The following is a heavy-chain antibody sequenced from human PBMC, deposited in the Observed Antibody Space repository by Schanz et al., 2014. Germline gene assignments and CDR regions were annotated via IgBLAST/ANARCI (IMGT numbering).Heavy chain of an antibody. D-gene: IGHD2-2*01. V-gene: IGHV7-4-1*02. CDR2: LNTYLGKP. CDR3: ARLYCSTPGCYVSPNGFAKDY. CDR1: GYTFNSYA. Sequence: QVQLVQSGSELKKPGASVKVSCKTSGYTFNSYALHWVRQAPGQGLEWMGWLNTYLGKPTYAQGFTGRFVFSLDTSVSTAYLQISSLKAADTAVYYCARLYCSTPGCYVSPNGFAKDYWGQGTLVTVSS. J-gene: IGHJ4*02.